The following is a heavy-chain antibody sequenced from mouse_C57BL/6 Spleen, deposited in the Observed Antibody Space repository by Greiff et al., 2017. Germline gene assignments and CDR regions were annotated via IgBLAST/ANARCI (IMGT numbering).Heavy chain of an antibody. CDR1: GFTFSSYA. CDR3: TRDQGDYAYAMDY. Sequence: EVKLMESGEGLVKPGGSLKLSCAASGFTFSSYAMSWVRQTPEKRLEWVAYISSGGDYIYYADTVKGRFTISRDNARNTLYLQMSSLKSEDTAMYYCTRDQGDYAYAMDYWGQGTSVTVSS. CDR2: ISSGGDYI. V-gene: IGHV5-9-1*02. J-gene: IGHJ4*01. D-gene: IGHD2-4*01.